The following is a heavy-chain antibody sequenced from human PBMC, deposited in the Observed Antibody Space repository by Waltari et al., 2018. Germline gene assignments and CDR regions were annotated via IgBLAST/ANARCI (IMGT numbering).Heavy chain of an antibody. CDR1: GYTFTSYY. V-gene: IGHV1-46*01. CDR2: INPSGGST. Sequence: QVQLVQSGAEVKKPGASVKVSCKASGYTFTSYYMHGVRQAPGQGLEWMGIINPSGGSTSYAQKFQGRVTMTRDTSTSTVYMELSSLRSEDTAVYYCAREGGLGRAFDIWGQGTMVTVSS. CDR3: AREGGLGRAFDI. D-gene: IGHD7-27*01. J-gene: IGHJ3*02.